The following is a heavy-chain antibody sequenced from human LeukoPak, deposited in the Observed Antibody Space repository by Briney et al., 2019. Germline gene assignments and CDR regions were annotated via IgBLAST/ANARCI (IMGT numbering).Heavy chain of an antibody. Sequence: ASVKVSCKASGGTFSSYAISWVRQAPGQGLEWMGGIIPIFGTANYAQKFQGRVTITADESTSTAYMELSSLRSEDTAVYYCARTYNWNDGDYYYMDVWGKGTTVTISS. V-gene: IGHV1-69*13. J-gene: IGHJ6*03. CDR3: ARTYNWNDGDYYYMDV. D-gene: IGHD1-1*01. CDR2: IIPIFGTA. CDR1: GGTFSSYA.